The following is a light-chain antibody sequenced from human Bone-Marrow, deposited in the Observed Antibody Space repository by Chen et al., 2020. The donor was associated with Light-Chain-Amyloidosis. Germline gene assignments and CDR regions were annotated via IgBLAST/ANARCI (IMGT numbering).Light chain of an antibody. Sequence: NFMLTQPHSVSESPGKTVIISCTSSSGSIATNYVQWYQQRPGSSPTTVIYEDDQRPSGVPDPFSGSIDRSSNSASLTISGLKTEDEADYYCQSYQGSSQGVFGGGTKLTVL. CDR3: QSYQGSSQGV. V-gene: IGLV6-57*01. J-gene: IGLJ3*02. CDR1: SGSIATNY. CDR2: EDD.